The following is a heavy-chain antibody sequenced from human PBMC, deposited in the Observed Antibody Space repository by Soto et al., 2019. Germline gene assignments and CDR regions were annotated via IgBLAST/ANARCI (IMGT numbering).Heavy chain of an antibody. J-gene: IGHJ6*02. CDR1: GFTFSSYA. Sequence: GGSLRLSFEASGFTFSSYAMSWVRQAPGKWLEWVEAISGSGGSTYYADSVKGRFTISRDNSKNTLYLQMNSLRAEDTDVYYGAKDQDILTGYSKDLYSYYGMDVWGQGTTVTVPS. CDR3: AKDQDILTGYSKDLYSYYGMDV. D-gene: IGHD3-9*01. CDR2: ISGSGGST. V-gene: IGHV3-23*01.